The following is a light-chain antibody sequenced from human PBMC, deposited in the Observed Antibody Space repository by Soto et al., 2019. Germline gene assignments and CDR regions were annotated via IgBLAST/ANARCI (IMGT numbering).Light chain of an antibody. V-gene: IGKV3-15*01. CDR2: RTS. J-gene: IGKJ4*01. CDR1: QSSSSN. Sequence: EIVMKQSPATLSVSPGERATLSCRASQSSSSNLAWYQQKPGQAPRLLMFRTSSRATGFPARFSGSGSGTEFNLTISSLQSEDFGVYYCQQYNNWPRATFGGGTKVDIK. CDR3: QQYNNWPRAT.